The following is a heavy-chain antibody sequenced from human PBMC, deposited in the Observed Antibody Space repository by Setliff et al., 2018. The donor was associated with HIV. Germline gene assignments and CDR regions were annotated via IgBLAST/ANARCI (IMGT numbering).Heavy chain of an antibody. J-gene: IGHJ6*02. CDR3: ARGSGYDKGAYHYYYGMDV. CDR1: GFTFSDYY. CDR2: ISNSGSTI. D-gene: IGHD5-12*01. V-gene: IGHV3-11*04. Sequence: GGSLRLSCAASGFTFSDYYMSWIRQAPGKGLEWVSYISNSGSTIYYADSVKGRFSISRDNAKNSLYLQMNSLRAEDTAVYYCARGSGYDKGAYHYYYGMDVWCQGTTVTVSS.